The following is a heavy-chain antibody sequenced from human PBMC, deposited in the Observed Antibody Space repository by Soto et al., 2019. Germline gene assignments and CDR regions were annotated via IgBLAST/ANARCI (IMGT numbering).Heavy chain of an antibody. CDR2: IYYSGST. V-gene: IGHV4-59*08. CDR3: ARRHLGTHAFDI. J-gene: IGHJ3*02. Sequence: SETLSLTCTVSGGSISSYYWSWIRQPPGKGLEWIGYIYYSGSTNYNPSLKSRVTISVDTSKNQFSLKLSSVTAADTAVYYCARRHLGTHAFDISGQDTMVTVSS. D-gene: IGHD7-27*01. CDR1: GGSISSYY.